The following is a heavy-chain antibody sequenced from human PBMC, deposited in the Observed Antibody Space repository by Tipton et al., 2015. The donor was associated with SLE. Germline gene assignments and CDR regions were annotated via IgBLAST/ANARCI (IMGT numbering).Heavy chain of an antibody. V-gene: IGHV4-39*07. CDR2: IYYSGST. D-gene: IGHD3-10*01. Sequence: TLSLTCTVSGGSISSSRYYWGWIRQPPGKGLEWIGNIYYSGSTYYNPSLKSRVTISVDTSKNQFSLKLSSVTAADTAMYYCARLSGSGSYYFSDYWGQGTLVTVSS. J-gene: IGHJ4*02. CDR3: ARLSGSGSYYFSDY. CDR1: GGSISSSRYY.